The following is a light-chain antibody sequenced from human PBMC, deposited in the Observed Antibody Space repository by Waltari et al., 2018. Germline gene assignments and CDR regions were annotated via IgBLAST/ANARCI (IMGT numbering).Light chain of an antibody. CDR2: EGT. Sequence: QSALTQPASVSGSPGQSITISCTASSPDLGGSTLVSWYPPHPDKAPKLLIYEGTERPSGISHRFSGSKSGNTASLTISKLQAEDEADYYCFSYADGRSLVFGGGTKLTVL. CDR1: SPDLGGSTL. V-gene: IGLV2-23*01. CDR3: FSYADGRSLV. J-gene: IGLJ2*01.